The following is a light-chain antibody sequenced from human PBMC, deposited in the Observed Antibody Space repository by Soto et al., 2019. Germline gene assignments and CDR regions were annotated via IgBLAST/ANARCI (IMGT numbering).Light chain of an antibody. Sequence: EIVMTQSPATLSVSPGERATLSCRASETVSSNLAWYQQRLGQAPRLLIYDASRRDIGVPDRFSGSGSGTDFTLTVSRLEPEDFAVFYCQQYGTSPPTFGQGTKVDIK. CDR3: QQYGTSPPT. J-gene: IGKJ2*01. CDR2: DAS. CDR1: ETVSSN. V-gene: IGKV3-20*01.